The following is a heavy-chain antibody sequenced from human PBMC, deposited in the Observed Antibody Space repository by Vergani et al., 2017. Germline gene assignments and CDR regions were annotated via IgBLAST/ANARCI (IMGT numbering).Heavy chain of an antibody. Sequence: QVQLVQSGAEVKKPGSSVKVSCKASGGTFSSYAISWVRQAPGQGLEWMGRIIPIFGTANYAQKFQGRVTFTADESTSTAYMELSSLRSEDTAVYYCARMEVLWFGELLSFDYWGQGTLVTVSS. CDR1: GGTFSSYA. CDR3: ARMEVLWFGELLSFDY. J-gene: IGHJ4*02. CDR2: IIPIFGTA. V-gene: IGHV1-69*13. D-gene: IGHD3-10*01.